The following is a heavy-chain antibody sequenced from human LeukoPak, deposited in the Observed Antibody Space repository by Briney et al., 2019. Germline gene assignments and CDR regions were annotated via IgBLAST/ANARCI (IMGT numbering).Heavy chain of an antibody. CDR1: GFTVSSNY. D-gene: IGHD1-26*01. V-gene: IGHV3-53*01. Sequence: GGSLRLSCAASGFTVSSNYMSWVRQAPGKELEWVSVIYSGGSTYYADSVKGRFTISRDNSKNTLFLQMNSLRAEDTAVYYCAKTGRGTTTFHYFDYWGQGTLVTVSS. CDR2: IYSGGST. CDR3: AKTGRGTTTFHYFDY. J-gene: IGHJ4*02.